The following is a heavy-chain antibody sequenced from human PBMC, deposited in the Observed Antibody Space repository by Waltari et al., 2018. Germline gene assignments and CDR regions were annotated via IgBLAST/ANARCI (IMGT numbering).Heavy chain of an antibody. D-gene: IGHD6-6*01. J-gene: IGHJ4*02. V-gene: IGHV4-39*01. CDR1: GGSISSSSYY. Sequence: QLQLQESGPGLVKPSETLSLTCTVSGGSISSSSYYWGWIRQPPGKGLEWIGSIYYSGVTHSIPSLKSRFTISVDTSKNQFSLKLSSVTAADTAVYYCATRGQGKLASLDYWGQGTLVTVSS. CDR2: IYYSGVT. CDR3: ATRGQGKLASLDY.